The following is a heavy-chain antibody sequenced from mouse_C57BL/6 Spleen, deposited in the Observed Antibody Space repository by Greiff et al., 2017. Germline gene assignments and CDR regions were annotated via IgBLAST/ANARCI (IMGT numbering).Heavy chain of an antibody. D-gene: IGHD2-5*01. V-gene: IGHV1-82*01. CDR3: ARDSNDYCDY. J-gene: IGHJ2*01. Sequence: QVQLQQSGPELVQPGASVKISCKASGYAFSSSWMNWVKQRPGKGLEWIGRIYPGDGDTNYNGKFKGKATLTADKSSSTAYMQLSSLTSEDSAVYFCARDSNDYCDYWGQGTTLTVSS. CDR1: GYAFSSSW. CDR2: IYPGDGDT.